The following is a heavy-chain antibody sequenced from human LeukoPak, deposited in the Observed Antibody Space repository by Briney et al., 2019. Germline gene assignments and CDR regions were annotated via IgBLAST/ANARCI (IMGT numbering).Heavy chain of an antibody. CDR2: IYHSGST. CDR3: ARAYFSSWYMNWFDP. Sequence: KPSETLSLTCTVSGYSISSGYYWGWIRQPPGKGLEWIGSIYHSGSTYYNPSLKSRVTISVDTSKNQFSLKLSSVTAADTAVYYCARAYFSSWYMNWFDPWGQGTLVTVSS. CDR1: GYSISSGYY. V-gene: IGHV4-38-2*02. J-gene: IGHJ5*02. D-gene: IGHD6-13*01.